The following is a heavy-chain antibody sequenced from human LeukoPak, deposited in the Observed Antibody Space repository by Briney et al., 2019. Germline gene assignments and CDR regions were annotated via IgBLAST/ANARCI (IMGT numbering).Heavy chain of an antibody. V-gene: IGHV3-48*03. CDR2: ISSSGSTI. D-gene: IGHD6-13*01. J-gene: IGHJ4*02. Sequence: GGSLRLSCAASGFTFSSYEMNWVRQAPGKGLEWVSYISSSGSTIYYADSVKGRFTISRDDAKNSLYLQMNSLRAEDTAVYYCGSMAAAGTFDYWGQGTLVTVSS. CDR1: GFTFSSYE. CDR3: GSMAAAGTFDY.